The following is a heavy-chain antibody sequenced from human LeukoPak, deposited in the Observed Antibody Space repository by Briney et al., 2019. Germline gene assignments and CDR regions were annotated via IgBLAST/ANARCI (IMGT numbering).Heavy chain of an antibody. Sequence: PSETLSLTCAVYGGSFSGYYWSWIRQPPGKGLGWIGEINHSGSTNYNPSLKSRVTISVDTSKNQFSLKLSSVTAADTAVYYCAASYSSGWYLIWGQGTMVTVSS. D-gene: IGHD6-19*01. CDR1: GGSFSGYY. CDR2: INHSGST. CDR3: AASYSSGWYLI. V-gene: IGHV4-34*01. J-gene: IGHJ3*02.